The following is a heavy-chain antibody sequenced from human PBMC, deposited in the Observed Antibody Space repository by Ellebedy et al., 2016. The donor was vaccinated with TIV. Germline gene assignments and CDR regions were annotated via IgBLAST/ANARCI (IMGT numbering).Heavy chain of an antibody. Sequence: GGSLRLXCAASGFTFSNNYMAWIRQPPGRGLEWVAYIGIGGGDTSYADSVRGRFTISRDDAKNSLYLQMNSLRAEDTAVYYCVRLADGPLWGQGTLVTVSS. CDR2: IGIGGGDT. V-gene: IGHV3-11*03. CDR1: GFTFSNNY. J-gene: IGHJ4*02. CDR3: VRLADGPL.